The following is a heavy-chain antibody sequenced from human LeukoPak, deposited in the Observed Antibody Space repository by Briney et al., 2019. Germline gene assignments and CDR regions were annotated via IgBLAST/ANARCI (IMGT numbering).Heavy chain of an antibody. J-gene: IGHJ4*02. CDR3: ARDVAGMDGY. D-gene: IGHD2-15*01. CDR1: GFTFTSYA. Sequence: GGSLRLSCAASGFTFTSYAMTWVRQAPGKGLEWISGISGSGARTFYGDSVKGRFTISRDNSKNTLDLQMNSLRAEDAAVYYCARDVAGMDGYWGQGTLVTVSS. V-gene: IGHV3-23*01. CDR2: ISGSGART.